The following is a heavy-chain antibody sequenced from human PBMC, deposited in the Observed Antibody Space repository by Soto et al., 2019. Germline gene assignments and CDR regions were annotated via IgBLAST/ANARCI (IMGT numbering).Heavy chain of an antibody. V-gene: IGHV1-18*01. J-gene: IGHJ4*02. D-gene: IGHD1-1*01. CDR2: ISAHNGNT. CDR3: AGGRYGDY. Sequence: QVHLVQSGAEVKKPGASVKVSCKGSGYAFTTYGTTWVRQAPGQGLEWMGWISAHNGNTNYAQKLQGRVPVTRDTSTSTAYMELKSLRSDDRAVYYCAGGRYGDYWGQGALVSVSS. CDR1: GYAFTTYG.